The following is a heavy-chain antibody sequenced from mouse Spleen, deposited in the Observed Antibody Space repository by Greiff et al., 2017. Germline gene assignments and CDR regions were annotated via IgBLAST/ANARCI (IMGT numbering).Heavy chain of an antibody. Sequence: EVMLVESGGGLVQPGGSLKLSCATSGFTFSDYYMYWVRQTPEKRLEWVAYISNGGGSNYYPATVQGRFTISRDTAKNTLYLQMGRLKSEDTAMYYCARQHSITNAMDYWGQGTSVTVSS. CDR2: ISNGGGSN. J-gene: IGHJ4*01. CDR3: ARQHSITNAMDY. CDR1: GFTFSDYY. V-gene: IGHV5-12*02. D-gene: IGHD1-1*01.